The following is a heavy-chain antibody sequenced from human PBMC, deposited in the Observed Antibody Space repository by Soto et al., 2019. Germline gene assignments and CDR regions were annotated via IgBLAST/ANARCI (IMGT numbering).Heavy chain of an antibody. CDR3: AKDFTFIFDDFADMRWNFDP. CDR2: VYTTGST. V-gene: IGHV4-4*07. CDR1: GGSINTYC. Sequence: SETLSLTCTVTGGSINTYCWSWIRQSAGKGLEWIGRVYTTGSTNYNPSLTSRVTISVDTSRNQFSLSLRSVTAADTAVYYCAKDFTFIFDDFADMRWNFDPWGQGTLVTVSS. D-gene: IGHD3-3*02. J-gene: IGHJ5*02.